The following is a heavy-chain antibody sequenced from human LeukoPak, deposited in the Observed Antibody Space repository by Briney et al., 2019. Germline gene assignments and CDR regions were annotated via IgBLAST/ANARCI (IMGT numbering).Heavy chain of an antibody. D-gene: IGHD5-18*01. J-gene: IGHJ6*02. CDR1: GVSISSYY. CDR2: IYYSGST. Sequence: KASETLSLTCTVSGVSISSYYWSWIRQPPGKGLEWIGYIYYSGSTNYNPSLKSRVTISVDTSKNQFSLKVSSVSAADTGVCYCVSHPYSSYYYHMDVWGRGTTVTVSS. CDR3: VSHPYSSYYYHMDV. V-gene: IGHV4-59*08.